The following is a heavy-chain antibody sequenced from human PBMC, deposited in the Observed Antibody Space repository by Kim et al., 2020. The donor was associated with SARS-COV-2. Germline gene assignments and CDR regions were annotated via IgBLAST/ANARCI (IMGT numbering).Heavy chain of an antibody. CDR2: INHSGST. CDR3: ARGLGGYYGSGSHPNFDY. V-gene: IGHV4-34*01. CDR1: GGSFSGYY. J-gene: IGHJ4*02. D-gene: IGHD3-10*01. Sequence: SETLSLTCAVYGGSFSGYYWSWIRQPPGKGLEWIGEINHSGSTNYNPSLKSRVTISVDTSKNQFSLKLSSVTAADTAVYYCARGLGGYYGSGSHPNFDYWGQGTLVTVSS.